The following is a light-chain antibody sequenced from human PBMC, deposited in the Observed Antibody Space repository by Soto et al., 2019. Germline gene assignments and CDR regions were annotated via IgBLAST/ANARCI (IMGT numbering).Light chain of an antibody. J-gene: IGLJ2*01. V-gene: IGLV2-14*01. Sequence: QSVLTQPASVSGSPGQSITVSCTGTSSDIGGYNYVSWYQQHPGKAPKLMVYEVTNRPSGVPDRFSGSKSGNTASLTVSGLQAEDEADYYCSSYTGSNNLVVFGGGTKLTVL. CDR2: EVT. CDR1: SSDIGGYNY. CDR3: SSYTGSNNLVV.